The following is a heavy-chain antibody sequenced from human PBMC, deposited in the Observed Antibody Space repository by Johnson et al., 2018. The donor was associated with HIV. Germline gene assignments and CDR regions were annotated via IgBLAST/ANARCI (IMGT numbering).Heavy chain of an antibody. Sequence: VQLVESGGGVVQPGGSLRLSCAASGLTFSSYWMSWVRQAPGKGLEWVANIKQDGSEKYYADSVKGRFTISRDNSKNTLYLQMNSLRAEDTAVYYCARDTDIVVVPARGDAFDIWGQGTMVTVSS. J-gene: IGHJ3*02. D-gene: IGHD2-2*01. CDR2: IKQDGSEK. CDR3: ARDTDIVVVPARGDAFDI. CDR1: GLTFSSYW. V-gene: IGHV3-7*01.